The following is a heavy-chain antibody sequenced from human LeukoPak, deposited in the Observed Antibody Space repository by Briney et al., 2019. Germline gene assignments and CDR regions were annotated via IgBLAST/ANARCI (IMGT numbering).Heavy chain of an antibody. V-gene: IGHV1-24*01. CDR3: ATARGYCSSTSCYARTRRAFDI. Sequence: GASVKVSCKVSGYTLTELSMHWVRQAPGKGLEWMGGFDPEDGETIYAQKFQGRVTMTEDTSTDTAYMELSGLRSEDTAVYYCATARGYCSSTSCYARTRRAFDIWGQGTMVTVSS. CDR2: FDPEDGET. J-gene: IGHJ3*02. D-gene: IGHD2-2*01. CDR1: GYTLTELS.